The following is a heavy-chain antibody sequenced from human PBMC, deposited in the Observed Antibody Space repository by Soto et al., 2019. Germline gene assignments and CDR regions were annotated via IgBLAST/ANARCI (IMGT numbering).Heavy chain of an antibody. Sequence: PGGSLRLSCSASGFTFSTLDFHWVRQATGKGLEWVSGIGTVNDIYYAASVKGRFTLSRENAKNSLYLQMNSLRAEDTAIYYCARDRGEAVAGSTGYHFHHYMDVWGKGTTVTVS. CDR2: IGTVNDI. J-gene: IGHJ6*03. V-gene: IGHV3-13*01. CDR1: GFTFSTLD. CDR3: ARDRGEAVAGSTGYHFHHYMDV. D-gene: IGHD6-19*01.